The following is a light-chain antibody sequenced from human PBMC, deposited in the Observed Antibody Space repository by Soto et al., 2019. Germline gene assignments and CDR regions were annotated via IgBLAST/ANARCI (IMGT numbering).Light chain of an antibody. CDR3: QQYNNWPWT. J-gene: IGKJ1*01. CDR2: GAS. CDR1: RSVASN. V-gene: IGKV3-15*01. Sequence: EVVMTQSPATLSVSPGERATLSCRASRSVASNLAWYQHKPGQGPRLLLYGASTRASGIPARFSGSGSGTEFTLTISTLQSEDFAVYYCQQYNNWPWTFGQGTKVDIK.